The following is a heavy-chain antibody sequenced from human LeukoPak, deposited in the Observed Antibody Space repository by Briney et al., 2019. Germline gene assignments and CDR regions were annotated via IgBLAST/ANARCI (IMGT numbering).Heavy chain of an antibody. J-gene: IGHJ4*02. CDR3: ARPSRGITVGGLDY. CDR2: IYYNGST. CDR1: GGSISSYY. D-gene: IGHD6-19*01. V-gene: IGHV4-59*08. Sequence: SETLSLTCTVSGGSISSYYWTWIRQPPGKGLEWIGYIYYNGSTNYNPSLKSRVTISVDTSKNQFSLKLTSVTAADTAVYYCARPSRGITVGGLDYWGQGTLVTVSS.